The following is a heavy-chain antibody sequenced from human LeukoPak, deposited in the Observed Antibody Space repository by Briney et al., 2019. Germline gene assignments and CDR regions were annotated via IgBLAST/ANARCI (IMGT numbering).Heavy chain of an antibody. Sequence: GGSLRLSCEASGFRFSYYEMSWVRQAPGKGLEWLSYINSGGSGIHYAGSVNGRFTISRDNAKNSLYLQMNSLRVEDTAVYYCAALGRAGHPGYWGQGTLVTVSS. CDR3: AALGRAGHPGY. V-gene: IGHV3-48*03. CDR1: GFRFSYYE. CDR2: INSGGSGI. J-gene: IGHJ4*02.